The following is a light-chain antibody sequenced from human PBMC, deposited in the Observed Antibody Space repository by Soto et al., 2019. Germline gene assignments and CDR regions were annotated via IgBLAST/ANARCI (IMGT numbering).Light chain of an antibody. V-gene: IGLV7-43*01. CDR1: TGAVTNENY. Sequence: QAVVTQEPSLTVSPGDTVTLTCASSTGAVTNENYANWFQQKPGQAPRSLIYSTTYRHSWAPARFSGSLLGGKAALTLSGVQHEDEADYYCLLYSNGDPVFGGGTMVTVL. CDR2: STT. CDR3: LLYSNGDPV. J-gene: IGLJ2*01.